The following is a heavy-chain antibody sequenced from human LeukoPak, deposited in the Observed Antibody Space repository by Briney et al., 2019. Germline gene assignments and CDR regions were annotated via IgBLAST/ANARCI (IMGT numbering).Heavy chain of an antibody. CDR3: AKWGDYDILTGYYHSHY. V-gene: IGHV3-23*01. J-gene: IGHJ4*02. CDR2: IVGRGSST. Sequence: PGASLRLSCAASGFIFSNYAMSWVRQAPGKGLEWVSAIVGRGSSTYYADSVKGRFTISRDNSKNTLYLPLNPLRAEDTAVYYCAKWGDYDILTGYYHSHYWGQGTLVTVSS. D-gene: IGHD3-9*01. CDR1: GFIFSNYA.